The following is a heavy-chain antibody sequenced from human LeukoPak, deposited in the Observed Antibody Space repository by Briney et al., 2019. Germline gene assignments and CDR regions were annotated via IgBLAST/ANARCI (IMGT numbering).Heavy chain of an antibody. J-gene: IGHJ4*02. CDR1: GGSISNQY. V-gene: IGHV4-59*11. CDR3: ARGHYYDSSGDY. Sequence: KPSETLSITCTVSGGSISNQYWSWIRQPPGKGLEWIGYIYSTGNTNYNPSLKSRVTISVDTSKNQFFLNPSSVTAADTALYYCARGHYYDSSGDYWGQGTLVTVSS. D-gene: IGHD3-22*01. CDR2: IYSTGNT.